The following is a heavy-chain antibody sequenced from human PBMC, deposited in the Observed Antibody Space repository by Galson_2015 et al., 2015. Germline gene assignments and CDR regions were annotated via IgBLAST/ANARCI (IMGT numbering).Heavy chain of an antibody. J-gene: IGHJ6*02. CDR3: ARGSSCYPPCLASLSYYYDMDV. D-gene: IGHD2-2*01. V-gene: IGHV1-69*13. CDR1: GGTFSSYA. CDR2: IIPIFGTA. Sequence: SVKVSCKASGGTFSSYAISWVRQAPGQGLEWMGGIIPIFGTANYAQKFQGRVTITADESTSTAYMELSSLRSEDTAVYYCARGSSCYPPCLASLSYYYDMDVWGQGTTVTVSS.